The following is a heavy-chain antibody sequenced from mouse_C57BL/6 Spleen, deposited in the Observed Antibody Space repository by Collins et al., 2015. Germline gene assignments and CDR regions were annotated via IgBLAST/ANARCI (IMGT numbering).Heavy chain of an antibody. CDR1: GFNIKDDY. Sequence: EVQLQQSGAELVRPGASVKLSCTASGFNIKDDYMHWVKQRPEQGLEWIGWIDPENGDTEYASKFQGKATITADTSSNTAYLQLSSLTSEGTAVYYCTTYSNYVAYWGQGTLVTVSA. D-gene: IGHD2-5*01. V-gene: IGHV14-4*01. CDR3: TTYSNYVAY. J-gene: IGHJ3*01. CDR2: IDPENGDT.